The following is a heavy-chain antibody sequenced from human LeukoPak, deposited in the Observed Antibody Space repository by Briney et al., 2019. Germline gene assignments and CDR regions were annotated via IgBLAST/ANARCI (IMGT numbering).Heavy chain of an antibody. V-gene: IGHV4-30-2*02. CDR2: IYTSGST. CDR1: GGSISSGGYS. Sequence: SQTLSLTCAVSGGSISSGGYSWSWIRQPPGKGLEWIGYIYTSGSTNYNPSLKSRVTISVDTSKNQFSLKLSSVTAADTAVYYCARRTAMAPFDYWGQGTLVTVSS. J-gene: IGHJ4*02. D-gene: IGHD5-18*01. CDR3: ARRTAMAPFDY.